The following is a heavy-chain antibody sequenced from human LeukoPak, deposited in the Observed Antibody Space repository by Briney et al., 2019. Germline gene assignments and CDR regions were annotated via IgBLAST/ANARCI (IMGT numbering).Heavy chain of an antibody. V-gene: IGHV3-23*01. CDR2: ISGSGGST. D-gene: IGHD2/OR15-2a*01. J-gene: IGHJ4*02. CDR1: GFTFSTYP. CDR3: AKERTQTTSFDC. Sequence: GGSLRLSCVASGFTFSTYPMNWVRQAPGKGLEWVSTISGSGGSTYYADSVKGRFTISRDNSKNTLYLQMNRLRADDTAIYYCAKERTQTTSFDCWGQGTLVTVSS.